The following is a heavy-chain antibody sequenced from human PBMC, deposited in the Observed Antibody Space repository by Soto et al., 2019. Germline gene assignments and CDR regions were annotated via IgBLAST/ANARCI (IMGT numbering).Heavy chain of an antibody. V-gene: IGHV4-34*01. D-gene: IGHD1-7*01. Sequence: PSETLSLTCAVYGGSFSGCYWSWIRQPPGKGLEWIGEINHSGSTNYNPSLKSRVTISVDTSKNQFSLKLSSVTAADTAVYYCASTNNWNYDYWGQGTLVTVSS. CDR3: ASTNNWNYDY. J-gene: IGHJ4*02. CDR2: INHSGST. CDR1: GGSFSGCY.